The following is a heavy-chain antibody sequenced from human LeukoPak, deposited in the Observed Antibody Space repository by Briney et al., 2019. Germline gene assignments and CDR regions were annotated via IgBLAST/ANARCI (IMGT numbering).Heavy chain of an antibody. Sequence: GASVKVSCKASGYTFANYYMHWVRQAPGQGLEWMGMINPSGGRTTYAQKFQGRVTMTRDTSTSTLYMELSSLRAEDTAVYYCATDQHYYGMDVWGQGTTVTVSS. CDR2: INPSGGRT. V-gene: IGHV1-46*01. J-gene: IGHJ6*02. CDR3: ATDQHYYGMDV. CDR1: GYTFANYY.